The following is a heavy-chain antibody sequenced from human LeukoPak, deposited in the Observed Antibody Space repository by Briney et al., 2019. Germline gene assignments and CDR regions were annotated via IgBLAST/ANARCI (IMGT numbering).Heavy chain of an antibody. V-gene: IGHV4-59*01. Sequence: SETLSLTCTVSGGFSSYYWSWIRQPPGKGLEWIGYIYYSGSTNYNPSLKSRVTISVDTSKNQFSLKLSSVTAADTAVYYCARDRGWLHHAFDIWGQGTMVTVSS. CDR2: IYYSGST. J-gene: IGHJ3*02. D-gene: IGHD5-24*01. CDR3: ARDRGWLHHAFDI. CDR1: GGFSSYY.